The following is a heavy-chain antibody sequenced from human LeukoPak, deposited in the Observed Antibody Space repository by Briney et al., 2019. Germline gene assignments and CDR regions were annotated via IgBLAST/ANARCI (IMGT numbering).Heavy chain of an antibody. CDR2: IKKDGSET. CDR1: GFTFSTSW. CDR3: ARGRYSGTTYYFDY. Sequence: GGSVRLSCAASGFTFSTSWMSWVRQVPGKGLEWVANIKKDGSETYYVDSVKGRFTISRDNAKNSLYLQMNSLRAEDTAMYYCARGRYSGTTYYFDYWGQGTLVTVSS. V-gene: IGHV3-7*03. J-gene: IGHJ4*02. D-gene: IGHD5-12*01.